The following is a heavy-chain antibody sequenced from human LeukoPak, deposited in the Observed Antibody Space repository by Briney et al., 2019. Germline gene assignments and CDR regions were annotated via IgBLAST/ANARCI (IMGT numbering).Heavy chain of an antibody. CDR1: GFTFSRYS. J-gene: IGHJ6*03. Sequence: PGGSLRLSCAASGFTFSRYSMNWVRQAPGKGLEGVSSISISSNYIYYVDSVKGRFTISRDNAKNTLYLQMNNLRAEDTAVYYCARDPSGAGYCSGGSCLNYYYYMDVWGKGTTVTISS. CDR3: ARDPSGAGYCSGGSCLNYYYYMDV. V-gene: IGHV3-21*01. CDR2: ISISSNYI. D-gene: IGHD2-15*01.